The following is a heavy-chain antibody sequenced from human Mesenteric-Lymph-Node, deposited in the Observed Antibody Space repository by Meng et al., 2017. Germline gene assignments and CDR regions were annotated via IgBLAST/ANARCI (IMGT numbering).Heavy chain of an antibody. CDR1: GGTFSSYA. CDR2: IIPIFGTA. J-gene: IGHJ3*02. Sequence: SVKVSCKASGGTFSSYAISWVRQAPGQGLEWMGGIIPIFGTANYAQKFQGRVTITADESTSTAYMELSSLRSEDTAVYYCARDPYSSGGPRGVAFDIWGQGTMVTVSS. V-gene: IGHV1-69*13. D-gene: IGHD3-10*01. CDR3: ARDPYSSGGPRGVAFDI.